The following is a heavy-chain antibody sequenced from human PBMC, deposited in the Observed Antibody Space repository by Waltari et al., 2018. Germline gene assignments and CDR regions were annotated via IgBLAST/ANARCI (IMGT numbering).Heavy chain of an antibody. J-gene: IGHJ4*02. CDR2: ISYDGSNK. D-gene: IGHD5-12*01. V-gene: IGHV3-30*18. CDR3: AKGSGYGFDY. Sequence: QVQLVESGGGVVQPGRSLRLSCAASGFTFSSYGMHWVRQAPGKGLEWVAVISYDGSNKYYADSVKGRFTISRDNSKNTLYLQMNSLRAEDMAVYYCAKGSGYGFDYWGQGTLVTVSS. CDR1: GFTFSSYG.